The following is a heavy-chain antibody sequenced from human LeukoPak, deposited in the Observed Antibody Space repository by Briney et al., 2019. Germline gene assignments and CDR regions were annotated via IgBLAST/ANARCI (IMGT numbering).Heavy chain of an antibody. CDR2: INSDGSST. CDR1: GFTFSVYW. Sequence: GGSLRLSCAASGFTFSVYWMHWVRQAPGRGLVWVSLINSDGSSTRYADSVKGRFTISRDNAKNTLYLQMNSLRAEDTAVYYCARGKSVAGTFSWFDPWGQGTLVTVSS. V-gene: IGHV3-74*01. CDR3: ARGKSVAGTFSWFDP. J-gene: IGHJ5*02. D-gene: IGHD6-19*01.